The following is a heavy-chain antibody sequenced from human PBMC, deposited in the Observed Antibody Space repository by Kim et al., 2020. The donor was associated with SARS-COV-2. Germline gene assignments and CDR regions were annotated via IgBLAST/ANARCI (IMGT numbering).Heavy chain of an antibody. D-gene: IGHD6-25*01. J-gene: IGHJ6*02. Sequence: APSVKGRFIVSREQSKNSLYLQMNSLKTEDTAVYYCARDTAAAMDVWGQGTTVTVSS. CDR3: ARDTAAAMDV. V-gene: IGHV3-72*01.